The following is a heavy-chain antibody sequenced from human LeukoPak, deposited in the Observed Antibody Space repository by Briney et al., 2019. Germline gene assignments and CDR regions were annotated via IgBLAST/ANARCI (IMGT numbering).Heavy chain of an antibody. CDR3: ASPSSTPGMAV. CDR1: RFTFSSYG. Sequence: GRSLRLSCAASRFTFSSYGMHRVRQAPGLGMGWVAVISYDGSNKYYADSVKGRFTISRDNSKNTLYLQMNSLRAEDTAVYYCASPSSTPGMAVWGQGTTVTVSS. CDR2: ISYDGSNK. V-gene: IGHV3-30*03. J-gene: IGHJ6*02. D-gene: IGHD2-2*01.